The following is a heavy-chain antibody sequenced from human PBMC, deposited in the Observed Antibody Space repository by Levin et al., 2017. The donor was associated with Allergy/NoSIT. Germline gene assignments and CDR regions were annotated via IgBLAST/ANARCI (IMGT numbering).Heavy chain of an antibody. CDR3: ARVGVVLLWFGELSPYFDY. Sequence: GGSLRLSCAASGFTFSSYWMSWVRQAPGKGLEWVANIKQDGSEKYYVDSVKGRFTISRDNAKNSLYLQMNSLRAEDTAVYYCARVGVVLLWFGELSPYFDYWGQGTLVTVSS. CDR2: IKQDGSEK. J-gene: IGHJ4*02. D-gene: IGHD3-10*01. CDR1: GFTFSSYW. V-gene: IGHV3-7*01.